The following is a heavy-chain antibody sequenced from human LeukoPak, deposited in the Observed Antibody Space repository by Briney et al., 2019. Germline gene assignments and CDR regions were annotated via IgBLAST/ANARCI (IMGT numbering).Heavy chain of an antibody. CDR1: GFTFSSYS. V-gene: IGHV3-21*01. J-gene: IGHJ4*02. CDR3: ASYGGDATPFDY. Sequence: PGGSLRLSCAAAGFTFSSYSMNWVRQAPGKGLEWVSSISSSISYIYYADSVKGRFTISRHNAKNSLCLEMYRHSSEDTAVYYYASYGGDATPFDYWGQGTLVTVSS. CDR2: ISSSISYI. D-gene: IGHD3-10*01.